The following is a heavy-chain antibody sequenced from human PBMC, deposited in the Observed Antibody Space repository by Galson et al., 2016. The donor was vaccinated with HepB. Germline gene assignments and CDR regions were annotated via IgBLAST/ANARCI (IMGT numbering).Heavy chain of an antibody. V-gene: IGHV3-9*01. Sequence: SLRLSCAGLGFSFGDYVMHWVRQAPGKGLEWVSGISWTSHMIGYADSVKGRFTISRDNAKNSLSLQMNSLRVEDTGLYYCAKARARGDYTGYLAETDSWGQGALVTVSS. J-gene: IGHJ5*01. CDR2: ISWTSHMI. CDR1: GFSFGDYV. CDR3: AKARARGDYTGYLAETDS. D-gene: IGHD5-12*01.